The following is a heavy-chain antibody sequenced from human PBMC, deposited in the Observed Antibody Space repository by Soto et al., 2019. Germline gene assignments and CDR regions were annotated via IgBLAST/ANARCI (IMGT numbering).Heavy chain of an antibody. V-gene: IGHV3-30*03. CDR2: MSSDGSDK. Sequence: GGSLRLSCAASGFTFSNYGIHWVRQAPGKGLEWVAVMSSDGSDKYYVDSVRGRFTISRDNSKNTLYLQMNSLRPEDTAVYYCARDIVPAAPTRYYYYGMDVWGQGTAVTVSS. CDR3: ARDIVPAAPTRYYYYGMDV. CDR1: GFTFSNYG. D-gene: IGHD2-2*01. J-gene: IGHJ6*02.